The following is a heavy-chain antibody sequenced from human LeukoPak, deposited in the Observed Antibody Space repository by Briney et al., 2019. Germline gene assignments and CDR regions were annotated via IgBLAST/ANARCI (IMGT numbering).Heavy chain of an antibody. CDR3: ARWSVATRLSTIYYYYGMDV. Sequence: ASVKVSCKASGYTFTSYGISWVRQAPGQGLEWMGWISAYNGNTNYAQKLQGRVTMTTDTSTSTAYMELRSLRSDDTAVYYCARWSVATRLSTIYYYYGMDVWGQGTTVTVSS. J-gene: IGHJ6*02. CDR2: ISAYNGNT. D-gene: IGHD5-12*01. V-gene: IGHV1-18*01. CDR1: GYTFTSYG.